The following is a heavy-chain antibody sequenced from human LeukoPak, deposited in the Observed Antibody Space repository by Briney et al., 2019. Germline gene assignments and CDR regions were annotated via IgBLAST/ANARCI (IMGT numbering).Heavy chain of an antibody. D-gene: IGHD4-17*01. J-gene: IGHJ6*02. CDR2: ISYDGSNK. Sequence: GRSLRLSCAASGFTFSSYAMHWVRQAPGKGLEWVAVISYDGSNKYYADSVKGRFTISRDNSKNTLYLQMNSLRAEDTAVYYCARVEVTTYYYYHGMDVWGQGTTVTVSS. V-gene: IGHV3-30*04. CDR3: ARVEVTTYYYYHGMDV. CDR1: GFTFSSYA.